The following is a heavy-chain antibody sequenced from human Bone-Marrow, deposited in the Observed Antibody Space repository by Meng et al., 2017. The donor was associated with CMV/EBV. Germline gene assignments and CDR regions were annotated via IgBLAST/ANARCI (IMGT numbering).Heavy chain of an antibody. CDR1: GFTFSSYG. V-gene: IGHV3-30*02. D-gene: IGHD3-22*01. CDR3: AKDDGPVVLARVIGVGYYGMDV. J-gene: IGHJ6*02. Sequence: GESLKIFCAASGFTFSSYGMHWVRQAPGKGLEWVAFIRYDGSNKYYADSVKGRFTISRDNSKNTLYLQMNSLRAEDTAVYYCAKDDGPVVLARVIGVGYYGMDVWGQGTTVTAP. CDR2: IRYDGSNK.